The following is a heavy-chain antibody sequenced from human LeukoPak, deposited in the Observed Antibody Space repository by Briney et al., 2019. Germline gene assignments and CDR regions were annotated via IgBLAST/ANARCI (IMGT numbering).Heavy chain of an antibody. CDR1: GFTFSDYY. J-gene: IGHJ4*02. D-gene: IGHD3-22*01. CDR3: ARGDYYAGYQFDY. Sequence: GGSLRLSCAASGFTFSDYYMSWIRQTPGKGLEWVSYISSGSSYTNYADSVKGRFTISRDNAKNSLYLQMNSLRAEDTAVYYCARGDYYAGYQFDYWGQGTLVTVSS. V-gene: IGHV3-11*06. CDR2: ISSGSSYT.